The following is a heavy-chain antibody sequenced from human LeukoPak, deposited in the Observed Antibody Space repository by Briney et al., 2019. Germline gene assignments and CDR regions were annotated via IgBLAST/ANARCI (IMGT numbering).Heavy chain of an antibody. V-gene: IGHV3-15*01. CDR2: IKSKTDGGTT. D-gene: IGHD4-17*01. Sequence: GGSLRLSCAASGFTFSNAWMSWVRQAPGKGLEWVGRIKSKTDGGTTDYAAPVKGRFTISRDDSKNTLYLQMNSLKTEDTAVYYCTTALGYGDKPPFDYWGQGTLVTVSS. CDR1: GFTFSNAW. J-gene: IGHJ4*02. CDR3: TTALGYGDKPPFDY.